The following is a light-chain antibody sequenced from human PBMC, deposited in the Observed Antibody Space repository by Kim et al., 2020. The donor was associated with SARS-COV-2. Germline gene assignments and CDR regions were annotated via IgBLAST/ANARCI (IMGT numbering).Light chain of an antibody. CDR1: SGHRSYA. Sequence: ASVKLTCTLSSGHRSYAIGWHQQQPEKGPRYLMKLKSDGSHNKGDGIPDRFSGSSSGTERYLTISSLHSEDEADYYCQTWGTGTVVFGGGTQLTVL. V-gene: IGLV4-69*01. CDR2: LKSDGSH. J-gene: IGLJ2*01. CDR3: QTWGTGTVV.